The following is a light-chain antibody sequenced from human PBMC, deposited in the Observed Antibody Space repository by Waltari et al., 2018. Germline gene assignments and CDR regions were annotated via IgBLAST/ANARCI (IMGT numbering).Light chain of an antibody. J-gene: IGKJ1*01. CDR3: LQTYSNFRT. CDR1: QRISSY. V-gene: IGKV1-39*01. CDR2: AAS. Sequence: DIQMTQSPSSLSASVGDSVTIACRASQRISSYLNWYQQKPGQAPKLLIYAASSLESGVPSRFSGSGFGTDFTLTINSLQPEDFAVYYCLQTYSNFRTFGQGTKVDVK.